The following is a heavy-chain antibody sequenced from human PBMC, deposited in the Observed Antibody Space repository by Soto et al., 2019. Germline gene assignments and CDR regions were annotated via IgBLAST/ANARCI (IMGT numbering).Heavy chain of an antibody. CDR2: IIPILGIA. CDR1: GGTFSSYT. D-gene: IGHD2-15*01. J-gene: IGHJ6*02. V-gene: IGHV1-69*08. Sequence: QVQLVQSGAEVKKPGSSVKVSCKASGGTFSSYTISWVRQAPGQGLEWMGRIIPILGIANYAQKFQGRVTTTADKSKSTAYMELSSLRSEDTAVYYCARDLGVAASQDYYYGMDVWGQGTTVTVSS. CDR3: ARDLGVAASQDYYYGMDV.